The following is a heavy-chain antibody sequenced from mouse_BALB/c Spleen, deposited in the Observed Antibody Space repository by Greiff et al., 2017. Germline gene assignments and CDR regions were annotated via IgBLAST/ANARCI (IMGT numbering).Heavy chain of an antibody. V-gene: IGHV1-4*02. J-gene: IGHJ4*01. CDR1: GYTFTSYT. Sequence: QVQLQQSAAELARPGASVKMSCTASGYTFTSYTMHWVKQRPGQGLEWIGYINPSSGNTEYNQKFKGKTTLTADKSSSTAYMQLSSLTSEDSAVYYCARNYYYGSSVDWGQGTSVTVSS. CDR2: INPSSGNT. CDR3: ARNYYYGSSVD. D-gene: IGHD1-1*01.